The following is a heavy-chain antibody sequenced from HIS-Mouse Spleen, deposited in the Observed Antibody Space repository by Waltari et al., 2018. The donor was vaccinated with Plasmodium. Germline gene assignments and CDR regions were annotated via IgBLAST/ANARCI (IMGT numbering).Heavy chain of an antibody. V-gene: IGHV4-31*03. Sequence: QVQLQESGPGLVKPSQTLSLTCTVSGGSISSGGYYWSWIRQHPGKGLEWIGYIYYSGSTYYNPSLKSRVTISVVTSKNQFSLKLSSVTAADTAVYYCARSIAATVTFYFDYWGQGTLVTVSS. CDR1: GGSISSGGYY. CDR3: ARSIAATVTFYFDY. J-gene: IGHJ4*02. D-gene: IGHD6-13*01. CDR2: IYYSGST.